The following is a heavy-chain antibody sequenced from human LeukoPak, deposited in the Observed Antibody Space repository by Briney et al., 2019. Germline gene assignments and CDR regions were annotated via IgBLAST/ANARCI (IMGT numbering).Heavy chain of an antibody. Sequence: PGGSLRLSCAASGFLFSIYSMNWVRQAPGKGLEWVSGISWNSGSIGYADSVKGRFTISRDNAKNSLYLQMNSLRAEDMALYYCAKDKGFWSGYFDYWGQGTLVTVSS. CDR1: GFLFSIYS. CDR2: ISWNSGSI. D-gene: IGHD3-3*01. V-gene: IGHV3-9*03. J-gene: IGHJ4*02. CDR3: AKDKGFWSGYFDY.